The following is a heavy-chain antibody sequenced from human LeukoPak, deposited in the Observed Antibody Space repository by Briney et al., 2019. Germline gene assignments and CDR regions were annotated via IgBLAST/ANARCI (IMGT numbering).Heavy chain of an antibody. D-gene: IGHD5-18*01. CDR1: GLTFSSYG. CDR3: AKDRYSYAFEYSDS. J-gene: IGHJ4*02. Sequence: GGSLRLSCAASGLTFSSYGMHWVRQAPGKGLDWVAVISNDGSKKYYADSVKGRFTISRDNSKNTLSLQVSSLRTEDTAVYYCAKDRYSYAFEYSDSWGQGTLVTVSS. CDR2: ISNDGSKK. V-gene: IGHV3-30*18.